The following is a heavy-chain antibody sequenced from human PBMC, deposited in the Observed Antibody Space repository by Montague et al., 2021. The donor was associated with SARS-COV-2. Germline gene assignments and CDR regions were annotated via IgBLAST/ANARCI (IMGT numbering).Heavy chain of an antibody. CDR2: IYYTGNT. CDR3: ARFFGTYYYGLDV. Sequence: SQTLSLTCTVSGGSPSTYYWSWIRQPPGKGLECIGYIYYTGNTNYNPSLKSRVTISVDTSKNQFSLKLGSVTAADTAVYYCARFFGTYYYGLDVWGQGTTVTVSS. V-gene: IGHV4-59*13. D-gene: IGHD3-10*01. J-gene: IGHJ6*02. CDR1: GGSPSTYY.